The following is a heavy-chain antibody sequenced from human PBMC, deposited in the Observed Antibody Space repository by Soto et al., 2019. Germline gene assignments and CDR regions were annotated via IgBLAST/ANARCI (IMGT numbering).Heavy chain of an antibody. Sequence: PGGSLRLSCAASGFTFSSYAMHWVRQAPGKGLEYVSAISSNGGSTYYANSVKGRFTISRDNSKNTLYLQMGSLRAEDMAVYYCARDRAVAGTDSGLYYYYYMDVWGKGTTVTVSS. CDR1: GFTFSSYA. V-gene: IGHV3-64*01. CDR2: ISSNGGST. J-gene: IGHJ6*03. D-gene: IGHD6-19*01. CDR3: ARDRAVAGTDSGLYYYYYMDV.